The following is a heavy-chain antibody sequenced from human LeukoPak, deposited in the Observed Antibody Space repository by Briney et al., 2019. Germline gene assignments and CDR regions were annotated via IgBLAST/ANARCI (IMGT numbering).Heavy chain of an antibody. D-gene: IGHD6-19*01. CDR1: GLTFSSYV. CDR3: ARDGGYSRGWTYGAGDY. Sequence: PGRSLRLSCAASGLTFSSYVMHWVRQAPGKGRECVAVISNDGSDKYYADSVKGRFTISRDNSKNTLYLQMNSLRAEDTALYYCARDGGYSRGWTYGAGDYWGQGTLVTVSS. V-gene: IGHV3-30*04. J-gene: IGHJ4*02. CDR2: ISNDGSDK.